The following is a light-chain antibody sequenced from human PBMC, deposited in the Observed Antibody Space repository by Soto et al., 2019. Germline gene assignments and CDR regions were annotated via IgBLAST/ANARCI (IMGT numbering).Light chain of an antibody. J-gene: IGLJ2*01. CDR2: GNN. CDR3: AAWDGSLNNVL. CDR1: GSSIGTNT. Sequence: QLVLTQPPSASGTPGQRVIISCSGSGSSIGTNTVNWYRQLPGTAPKLLIYGNNQRPSGVPDRFSGSKPGTSASLAISGLQSEDEADYYCAAWDGSLNNVLFGGGTKLTVL. V-gene: IGLV1-44*01.